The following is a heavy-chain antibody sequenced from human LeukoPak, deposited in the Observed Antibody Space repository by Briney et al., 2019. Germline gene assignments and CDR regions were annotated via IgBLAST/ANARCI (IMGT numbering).Heavy chain of an antibody. CDR2: IIPILGIA. J-gene: IGHJ5*02. V-gene: IGHV1-69*04. D-gene: IGHD1-26*01. CDR3: AGSQWELDWFDP. CDR1: GGTFSSYA. Sequence: ASVKVSCKASGGTFSSYAISWVRQAPGQGLEWMGRIIPILGIANYAQKFQGRVTITADKSTSTAYMKLSSLRSEDTAVYYCAGSQWELDWFDPWGQGTLVTVSS.